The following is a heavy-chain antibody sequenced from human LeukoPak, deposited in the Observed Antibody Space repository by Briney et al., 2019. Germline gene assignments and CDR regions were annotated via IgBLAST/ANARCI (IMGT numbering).Heavy chain of an antibody. V-gene: IGHV4-59*01. CDR2: IYYSGST. CDR1: GGSISSYY. J-gene: IGHJ5*02. Sequence: SETLSLTCTVSGGSISSYYWSWIRQPPGKGLEWIGYIYYSGSTNYNPSLKSRVTISVDTSKNQFSLKLGSVTAADTAVYYCARTHYYGSGSYCWFDPWGQGTLVTVSS. D-gene: IGHD3-10*01. CDR3: ARTHYYGSGSYCWFDP.